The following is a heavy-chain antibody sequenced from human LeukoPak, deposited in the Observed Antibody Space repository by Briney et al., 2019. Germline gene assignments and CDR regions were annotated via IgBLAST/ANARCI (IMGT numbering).Heavy chain of an antibody. CDR2: ISYDGSSK. V-gene: IGHV3-30*04. CDR3: AKDGGGIYYYMDV. Sequence: GGSLRLSCAASGFTFSTYAMHWVRQAPGKGLEWVAVISYDGSSKYYADSVKGRFTISRDNSKNSLYLQMNSLRAEDTALYYCAKDGGGIYYYMDVWGKGTTVTVSS. CDR1: GFTFSTYA. J-gene: IGHJ6*03. D-gene: IGHD2-15*01.